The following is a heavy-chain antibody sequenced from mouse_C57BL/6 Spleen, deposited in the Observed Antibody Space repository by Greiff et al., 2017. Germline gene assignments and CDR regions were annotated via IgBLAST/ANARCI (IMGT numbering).Heavy chain of an antibody. CDR3: ARLRVGSAMDY. Sequence: VQLQQPGAELVKPGASVKLSCKASGYTFTSYWMQWVKQRPGQGLEWIGEIDPSDSSTNYNQKFKGKATLTVDTSSSTAYMQLRSLTSEDSAVYYCARLRVGSAMDYWGQGTSVTVSS. J-gene: IGHJ4*01. D-gene: IGHD1-1*02. CDR2: IDPSDSST. CDR1: GYTFTSYW. V-gene: IGHV1-50*01.